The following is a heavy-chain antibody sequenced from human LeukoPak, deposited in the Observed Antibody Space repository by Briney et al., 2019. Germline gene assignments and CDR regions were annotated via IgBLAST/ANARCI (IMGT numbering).Heavy chain of an antibody. D-gene: IGHD3-22*01. CDR1: GGSISSSSYY. V-gene: IGHV4-39*07. J-gene: IGHJ4*02. Sequence: SETLSLTCTVSGGSISSSSYYWGWIRQPPGKGLEWIGSIYYSGSTHYNPSLKSRVTISVDTSKNQFSLKLSSVTAADTAVYYCAREYYYDSSGYHYWGQGTLVTVSS. CDR3: AREYYYDSSGYHY. CDR2: IYYSGST.